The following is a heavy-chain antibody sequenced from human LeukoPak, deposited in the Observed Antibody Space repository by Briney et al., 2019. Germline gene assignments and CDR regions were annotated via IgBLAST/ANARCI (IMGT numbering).Heavy chain of an antibody. Sequence: ASVKVSCKASGYTFTSYDINWVRQATGQGLEWMGFINPSGGSTSYAQKFQGRVTMTRDTSTSAVHMELSSLRSEDTAMYYCARNVGSGLDYWGQGTLVTVSS. J-gene: IGHJ4*02. CDR1: GYTFTSYD. D-gene: IGHD1-26*01. CDR3: ARNVGSGLDY. V-gene: IGHV1-46*01. CDR2: INPSGGST.